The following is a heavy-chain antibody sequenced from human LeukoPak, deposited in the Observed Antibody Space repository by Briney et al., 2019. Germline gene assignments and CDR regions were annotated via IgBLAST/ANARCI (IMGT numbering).Heavy chain of an antibody. CDR2: ISGSGRTT. J-gene: IGHJ2*01. D-gene: IGHD1-26*01. Sequence: PGGSLRLSCEVSGFTFNNYAMTWVRQPPGKGLEWVSVISGSGRTTDYADSVKGRFTISRDSSRNTLFLHMNTLRAEDTAIYYCAKDRTVGASYWYFDLWGRGTLVTVSS. V-gene: IGHV3-23*01. CDR1: GFTFNNYA. CDR3: AKDRTVGASYWYFDL.